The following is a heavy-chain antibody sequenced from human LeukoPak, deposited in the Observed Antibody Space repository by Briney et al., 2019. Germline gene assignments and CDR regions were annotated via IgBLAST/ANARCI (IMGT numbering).Heavy chain of an antibody. CDR2: IYYSGST. D-gene: IGHD5-18*01. CDR3: AGRQRGLFDY. V-gene: IGHV4-30-4*01. J-gene: IGHJ4*02. CDR1: RCSISSDVYY. Sequence: ARTLSVTCTVSRCSISSDVYYWSWIRQPPGEGLEGIGYIYYSGSTYCNPSLRSRCTISVDTSKNQFSLNLSSVNAADTAVYYCAGRQRGLFDYWGQGTLVTVSS.